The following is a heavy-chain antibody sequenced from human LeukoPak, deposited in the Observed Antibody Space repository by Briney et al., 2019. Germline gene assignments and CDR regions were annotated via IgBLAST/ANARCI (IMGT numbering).Heavy chain of an antibody. CDR1: GFIFSTYP. Sequence: GGSLRLSCAASGFIFSTYPMSWVRQAPGKGLEWVSAITGSGDSTFYADSVKGRCTISRNNSKNTLSLQMNTLRAEDTAVYYCAKENPVGGTNYFDYWGQGTLVTVSS. CDR2: ITGSGDST. J-gene: IGHJ4*02. CDR3: AKENPVGGTNYFDY. V-gene: IGHV3-23*01. D-gene: IGHD1-26*01.